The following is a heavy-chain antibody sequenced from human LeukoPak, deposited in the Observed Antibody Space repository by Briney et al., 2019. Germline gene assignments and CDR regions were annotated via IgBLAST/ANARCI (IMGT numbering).Heavy chain of an antibody. V-gene: IGHV1-2*02. Sequence: ASVKVSCKASGYTFTGYYMHWVRQAPGQGLEWMGWINPSSGGTNYAQKFQGRVTMTRDTSISTAYMELSRLRSDDTAVYYCARDSVPTSGFDPWGQGTLVTVSS. CDR1: GYTFTGYY. D-gene: IGHD3-16*01. CDR2: INPSSGGT. CDR3: ARDSVPTSGFDP. J-gene: IGHJ5*02.